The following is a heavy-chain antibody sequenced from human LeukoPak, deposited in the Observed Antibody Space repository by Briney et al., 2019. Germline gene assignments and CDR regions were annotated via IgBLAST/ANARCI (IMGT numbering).Heavy chain of an antibody. V-gene: IGHV4-4*07. Sequence: SETLSLTCTVSGGSINSYYWSWIRQPAGKGLEWIGRIFTSGSTNYNPSLKSRVTISVDTSKNQFSLKLSSVTAADTAVYYCANMYGRDSGYYYSYYMDVWGKGTTVTVSS. CDR3: ANMYGRDSGYYYSYYMDV. J-gene: IGHJ6*03. CDR2: IFTSGST. CDR1: GGSINSYY. D-gene: IGHD4-23*01.